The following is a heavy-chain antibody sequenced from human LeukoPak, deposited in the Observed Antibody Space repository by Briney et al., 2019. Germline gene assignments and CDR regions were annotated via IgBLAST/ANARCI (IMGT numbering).Heavy chain of an antibody. V-gene: IGHV3-23*01. CDR2: VTGGVGTT. D-gene: IGHD6-19*01. Sequence: PRGSLRLSCAPSRFTPTSYAISSVPAGPGKGLEYISTVTGGVGTTYYADSVKGRFTISRDNSKNTVYLQLDSLRADDTAVYYCAKDSPLVGYTSGWSSNSFDHWGQGTLVTVSS. J-gene: IGHJ4*02. CDR3: AKDSPLVGYTSGWSSNSFDH. CDR1: RFTPTSYA.